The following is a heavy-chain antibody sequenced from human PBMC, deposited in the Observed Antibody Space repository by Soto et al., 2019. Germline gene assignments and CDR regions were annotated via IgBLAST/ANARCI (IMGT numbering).Heavy chain of an antibody. D-gene: IGHD3-10*01. CDR1: GFTFSSYG. CDR3: ARANCDGSGSSNFDY. Sequence: QVQLVESGGGVVQPGRSLRLSCAASGFTFSSYGMHWVRQAPGKGLEWVAVIWYDGSNKYYADSVKGRFTISRDNSKNTLYLQMNSLRAEDTAVYYCARANCDGSGSSNFDYWGQGTLVTVSS. V-gene: IGHV3-33*01. CDR2: IWYDGSNK. J-gene: IGHJ4*02.